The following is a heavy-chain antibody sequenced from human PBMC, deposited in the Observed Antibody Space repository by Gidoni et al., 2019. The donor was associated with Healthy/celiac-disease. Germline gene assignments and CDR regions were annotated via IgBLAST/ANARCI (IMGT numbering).Heavy chain of an antibody. CDR2: ISGSGGST. Sequence: EVQLLESGGGLLQLGGSLLLSCAASGVTFSSYAMSWVRQAPGKVLECVSAISGSGGSTYYADAVKGRCNSSRDNSKNTLYLQMNSLRAEHTAVYYCAAGRYYFDYWGQGTLVTVSS. V-gene: IGHV3-23*01. CDR3: AAGRYYFDY. J-gene: IGHJ4*02. CDR1: GVTFSSYA.